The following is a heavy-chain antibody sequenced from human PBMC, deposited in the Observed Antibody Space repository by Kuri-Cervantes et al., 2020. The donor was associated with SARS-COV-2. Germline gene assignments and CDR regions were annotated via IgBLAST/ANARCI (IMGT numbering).Heavy chain of an antibody. J-gene: IGHJ6*03. CDR2: INSDGSVT. CDR1: GFTFSRSW. V-gene: IGHV3-74*01. Sequence: GGSLRLCCAASGFTFSRSWMLWVRQAPGKGLVWVSRINSDGSVTSYPDSVEGRFTISRDNAKNTLSLQMNSLSAEDTAVYFCARVETSHYSSYYMDVWGKGTTVTVSS. CDR3: ARVETSHYSSYYMDV.